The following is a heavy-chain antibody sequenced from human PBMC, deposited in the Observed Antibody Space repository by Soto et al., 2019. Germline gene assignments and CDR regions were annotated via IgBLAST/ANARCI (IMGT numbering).Heavy chain of an antibody. Sequence: SVKVSCKASGGTFSSYAISWVRQAPGQGLEWMGGIIPIFGTANYAQKFQGRVTITADESTSTAYMELSSLRSEDTAVYYCASFLRYYYYSNGYYYTQLRYWG. CDR2: IIPIFGTA. CDR1: GGTFSSYA. CDR3: ASFLRYYYYSNGYYYTQLRY. J-gene: IGHJ4*01. V-gene: IGHV1-69*13. D-gene: IGHD3-22*01.